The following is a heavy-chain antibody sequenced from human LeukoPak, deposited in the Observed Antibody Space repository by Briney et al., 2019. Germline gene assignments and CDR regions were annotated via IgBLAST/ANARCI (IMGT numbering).Heavy chain of an antibody. CDR2: IKGDGSTA. Sequence: PGGSLRLSCAASGFTFSNYWMNWVRQAPGKGLVWVSRIKGDGSTATYADPVKGRFSISRDNAKNTLYLQMNSLRAEDTAVYYCAKSDWFDPWGQGTLVTVSS. J-gene: IGHJ5*02. CDR3: AKSDWFDP. V-gene: IGHV3-74*01. CDR1: GFTFSNYW.